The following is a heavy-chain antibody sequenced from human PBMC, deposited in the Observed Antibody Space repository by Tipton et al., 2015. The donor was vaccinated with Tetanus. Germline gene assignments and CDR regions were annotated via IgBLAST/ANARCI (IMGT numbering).Heavy chain of an antibody. D-gene: IGHD3-10*01. CDR2: ISGSGGST. CDR3: AKDQFAEDDY. J-gene: IGHJ4*02. V-gene: IGHV3-23*01. CDR1: GFTFSSYA. Sequence: AVSGFTFSSYAMSWVRQAPGKGLEWVSVISGSGGSTYYADSVKGRFTISRDKSKNTLYLQMHSLRAEDTAVYYCAKDQFAEDDYWGQGTLVTVSS.